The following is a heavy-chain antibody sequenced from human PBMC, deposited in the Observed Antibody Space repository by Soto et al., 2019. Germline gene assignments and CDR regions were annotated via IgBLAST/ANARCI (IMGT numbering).Heavy chain of an antibody. CDR3: TRHSVDIVATID. CDR1: GFSFSGST. V-gene: IGHV3-73*01. Sequence: EVQLVESGGGLVQPGGSLKLSCAASGFSFSGSTIHWVRQASGKGLEWVGRIKNKANSYATAYAASVKGRFTISRDDSKNTAYLQMNSLKTEDTAVYYCTRHSVDIVATIDWCQGNLVTVSS. J-gene: IGHJ4*02. D-gene: IGHD5-12*01. CDR2: IKNKANSYAT.